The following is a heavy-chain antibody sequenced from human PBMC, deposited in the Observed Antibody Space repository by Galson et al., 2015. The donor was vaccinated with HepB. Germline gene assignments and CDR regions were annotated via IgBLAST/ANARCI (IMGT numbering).Heavy chain of an antibody. Sequence: SLRLSCAASGFSFDTHAMSWVRRAPGKGLEWASTIRGGGFSTSYADSAKGRFTISIDNSKNTLYLQMNSLRAEDTDVYYCARDKEGSGDYWGQGTLVTVSS. CDR3: ARDKEGSGDY. CDR1: GFSFDTHA. CDR2: IRGGGFST. D-gene: IGHD3-10*01. V-gene: IGHV3-23*01. J-gene: IGHJ4*02.